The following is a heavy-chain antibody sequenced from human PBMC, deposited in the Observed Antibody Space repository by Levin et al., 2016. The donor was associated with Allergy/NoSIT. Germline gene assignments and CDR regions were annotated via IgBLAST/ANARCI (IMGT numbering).Heavy chain of an antibody. Sequence: SETLSLTCTVSGGSISSSSYYWGWIRQPPGKGLEWIGSIYYSGSTYYNPSLKSRVTISVDTSKNQFSLKLSSVTAADTAVYYCARLPRIVNCTNGVCYIRNYCYYGMDVWGQGTTVTVSS. CDR3: ARLPRIVNCTNGVCYIRNYCYYGMDV. D-gene: IGHD2-8*01. CDR1: GGSISSSSYY. J-gene: IGHJ6*02. V-gene: IGHV4-39*01. CDR2: IYYSGST.